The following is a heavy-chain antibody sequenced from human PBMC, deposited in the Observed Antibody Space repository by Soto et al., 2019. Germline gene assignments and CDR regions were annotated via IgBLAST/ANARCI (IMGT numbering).Heavy chain of an antibody. CDR3: VKERGHYGDSGDY. V-gene: IGHV3-64D*06. J-gene: IGHJ4*02. CDR2: ISSNGGST. CDR1: GFTFSSYA. Sequence: GGSLRLSCSASGFTFSSYAMHWVRQAPGKGLEYVSAISSNGGSTYYADSVKGRFTISRDNSKNTLYLQMSSLRAEDTAVYYCVKERGHYGDSGDYWGQGTLVTVSS. D-gene: IGHD4-17*01.